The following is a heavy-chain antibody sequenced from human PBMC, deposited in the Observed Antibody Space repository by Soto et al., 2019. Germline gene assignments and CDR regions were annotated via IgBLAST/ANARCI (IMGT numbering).Heavy chain of an antibody. CDR1: GYTFTSYD. D-gene: IGHD1-1*01. J-gene: IGHJ4*02. V-gene: IGHV1-8*01. CDR3: ARRAETTAWNGFGADKYYFDF. Sequence: ASVKVSCKASGYTFTSYDIYWVRQATGQGLEWMGWMNPNTGDSSYAQKFQGRVTMTSDTSITTAHMELTSLRSEDTAVYYCARRAETTAWNGFGADKYYFDFWGQGTLLTVS. CDR2: MNPNTGDS.